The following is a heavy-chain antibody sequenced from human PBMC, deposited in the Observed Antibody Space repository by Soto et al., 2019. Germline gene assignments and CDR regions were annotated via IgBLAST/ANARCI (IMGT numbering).Heavy chain of an antibody. CDR3: ARENSGSGSCFDY. CDR2: IDAGNGYK. Sequence: ASVKVSCKAFGYSFTNYNIHWVRQAPGQRLEWMGWIDAGNGYKKYSRKFQGRLTITRDTSATTVYMDLSSLTSEDTAVFFCARENSGSGSCFDYWGQGTLVTVS. V-gene: IGHV1-3*01. D-gene: IGHD3-10*01. J-gene: IGHJ4*02. CDR1: GYSFTNYN.